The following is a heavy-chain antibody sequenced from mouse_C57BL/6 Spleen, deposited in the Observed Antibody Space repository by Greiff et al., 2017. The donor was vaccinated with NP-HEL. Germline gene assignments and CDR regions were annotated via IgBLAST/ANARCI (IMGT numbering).Heavy chain of an antibody. J-gene: IGHJ3*01. Sequence: QVQLKESGPGLVAPSQSLSITCTVSGFSLTNYGVDWVRQSPGKGLEWLGVIWGGGNTNYNSALMSRLSISKDNSKSQVFLKMNSLQTDDTAMDYCAKQGYDGGPFAYWGQGTLVIVSA. V-gene: IGHV2-9*01. CDR1: GFSLTNYG. CDR3: AKQGYDGGPFAY. CDR2: IWGGGNT. D-gene: IGHD2-2*01.